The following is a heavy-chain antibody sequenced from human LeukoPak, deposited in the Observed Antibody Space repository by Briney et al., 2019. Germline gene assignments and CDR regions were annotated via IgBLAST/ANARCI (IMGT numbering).Heavy chain of an antibody. CDR3: ARDAHQSGSYNFDY. V-gene: IGHV1-18*01. CDR2: ISAYNGNT. J-gene: IGHJ4*02. D-gene: IGHD1-26*01. Sequence: ASVKVSCKASGYTLTSYGVSWVRQAPGQGLEWMGWISAYNGNTNYAQNLQGRVTMTTDTSTSTAYMELRSLRSDDTAVYYRARDAHQSGSYNFDYWGQGTLVTVSS. CDR1: GYTLTSYG.